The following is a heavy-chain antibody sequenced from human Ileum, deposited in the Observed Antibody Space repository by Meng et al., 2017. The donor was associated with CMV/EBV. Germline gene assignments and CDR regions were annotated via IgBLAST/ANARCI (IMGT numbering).Heavy chain of an antibody. CDR1: VGSFTGYY. D-gene: IGHD3-10*01. V-gene: IGHV4-34*01. J-gene: IGHJ4*02. Sequence: QVPFYRGDAGLWYLSTPWPLPCAVFVGSFTGYYWSWSRQSPGKGVEGIGEITHSGRTSYNLSLKSRVTISVDMSKYQFSLKLTSVTAADTAIYYCARGLASGWPDYWGQGTLVTVAS. CDR2: ITHSGRT. CDR3: ARGLASGWPDY.